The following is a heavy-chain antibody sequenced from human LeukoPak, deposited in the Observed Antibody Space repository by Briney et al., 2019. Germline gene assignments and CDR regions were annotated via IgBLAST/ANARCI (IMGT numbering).Heavy chain of an antibody. J-gene: IGHJ3*02. Sequence: GGSLRLSCAASGFTFNAYEMNCLRQAPGKGLEWVSYIHSSGSAIHYADSVKGRFTISRDNPQNSLYLQMNSLRAEDTAAYYCARERVDEFDIWGQGTVVTVSS. CDR1: GFTFNAYE. CDR3: ARERVDEFDI. CDR2: IHSSGSAI. V-gene: IGHV3-48*03.